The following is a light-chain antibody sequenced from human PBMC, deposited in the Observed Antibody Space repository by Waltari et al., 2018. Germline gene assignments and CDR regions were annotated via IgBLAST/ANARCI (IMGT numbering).Light chain of an antibody. V-gene: IGLV7-46*01. CDR1: TGAVTCGHH. CDR3: LLSYSGGRPHVV. CDR2: DTS. J-gene: IGLJ2*01. Sequence: QAVVTQEPSLTVSPGGTVTLTCGSSTGAVTCGHHPYWFQQKPGQAPRTLIYDTSSKHSWTPARFSGSRLGGKAALTLSGAQAGDEAEYYCLLSYSGGRPHVVFGGGTELTVL.